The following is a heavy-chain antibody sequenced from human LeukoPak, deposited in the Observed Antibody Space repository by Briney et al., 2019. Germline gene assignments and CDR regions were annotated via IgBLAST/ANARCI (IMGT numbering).Heavy chain of an antibody. Sequence: GASVKVSCKASGYTFTNYLLHWVRQAPGQGLESVGRITPSVDTTNYAQKFRDRVTMTRDTSTSAVYMELSSLRSEDTAVYHCVREESGGYFDYWGQGTLVTVSS. D-gene: IGHD2-8*02. J-gene: IGHJ4*02. V-gene: IGHV1-46*01. CDR2: ITPSVDTT. CDR3: VREESGGYFDY. CDR1: GYTFTNYL.